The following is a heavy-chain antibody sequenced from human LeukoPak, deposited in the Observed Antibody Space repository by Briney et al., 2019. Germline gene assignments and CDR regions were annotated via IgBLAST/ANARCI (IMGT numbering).Heavy chain of an antibody. CDR3: AREEADCTSCYALDY. D-gene: IGHD2-2*01. V-gene: IGHV1-2*06. CDR1: GYTFTGYY. CDR2: INPNSGGT. Sequence: ASVKVSCKASGYTFTGYYMHWVRQAPGQGLEWMGRINPNSGGTNYAQKFQGRVTMTRDTSISTAYMELSRLTSDDTAVYYCAREEADCTSCYALDYWGQGTLITVSS. J-gene: IGHJ4*02.